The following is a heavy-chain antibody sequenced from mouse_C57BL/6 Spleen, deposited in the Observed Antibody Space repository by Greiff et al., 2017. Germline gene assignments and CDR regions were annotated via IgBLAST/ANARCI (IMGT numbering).Heavy chain of an antibody. J-gene: IGHJ4*01. CDR1: GFNIKDDY. CDR2: IDPENGDT. V-gene: IGHV14-4*01. D-gene: IGHD2-2*01. Sequence: EVQVVESGAELVRPGASVKLSCTASGFNIKDDYMHWVKQRPEQGLEWIGWIDPENGDTEYASKFQGKATITADTSSNPAYLQLSSLTSEDTAVYYCTSYGYGYAMDYWGQGTSVTVSS. CDR3: TSYGYGYAMDY.